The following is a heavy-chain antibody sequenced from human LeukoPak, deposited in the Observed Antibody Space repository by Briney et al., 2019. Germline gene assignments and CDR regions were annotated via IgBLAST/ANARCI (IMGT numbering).Heavy chain of an antibody. CDR2: INHSGST. D-gene: IGHD2-21*02. V-gene: IGHV4-34*01. CDR3: ARGGLYCGDDCYVDY. J-gene: IGHJ4*02. CDR1: GGSFSYYY. Sequence: SETLSLTCAIYGGSFSYYYWSWIRQPPEKGLEWIGEINHSGSTNYNPSLKSRVTISVDTSKNQFSLKLSSVTAADTAVYYCARGGLYCGDDCYVDYWGQGTLVTVSS.